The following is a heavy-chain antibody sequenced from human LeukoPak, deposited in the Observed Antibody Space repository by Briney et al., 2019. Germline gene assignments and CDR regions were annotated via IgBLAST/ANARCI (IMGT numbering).Heavy chain of an antibody. CDR3: ARARKQQLYFDAFDI. D-gene: IGHD6-13*01. CDR2: IYYSGST. J-gene: IGHJ3*02. Sequence: SETLSLTCTVSGGSISPYYWIWIRQPPGKGLEWIGSIYYSGSTYYNPSLKSRVTISVDTSKNHFSLKLSSVTAADTAVYYCARARKQQLYFDAFDIWGQGTMVTVSS. CDR1: GGSISPYY. V-gene: IGHV4-39*02.